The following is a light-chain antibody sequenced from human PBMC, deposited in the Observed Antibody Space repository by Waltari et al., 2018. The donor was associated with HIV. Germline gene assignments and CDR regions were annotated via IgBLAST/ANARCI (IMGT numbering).Light chain of an antibody. CDR1: SSNIGSKY. CDR3: ATWTDSLSGVV. CDR2: RNN. V-gene: IGLV1-47*01. Sequence: QSVLTQSPSASGTTGQRVTISCSGSSSNIGSKYVYWYQQLPGTAPKLLLYRNNQRPSGVPDRFSGSKSGTSASLAISGLRSEDEAHYYCATWTDSLSGVVFGGGTKLRVL. J-gene: IGLJ2*01.